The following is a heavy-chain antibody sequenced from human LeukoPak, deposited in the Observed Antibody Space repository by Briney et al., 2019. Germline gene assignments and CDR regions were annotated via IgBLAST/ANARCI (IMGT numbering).Heavy chain of an antibody. D-gene: IGHD6-13*01. J-gene: IGHJ6*02. CDR1: GFIFSSYS. CDR3: AKAASSSWPSYYYGMDV. Sequence: GGSLRLSCAASGFIFSSYSMSWVRQAPGMGLEWVSIITGSGGNTYYADSVKGRFTISKDNSKNTVYLQMSSLRVDDTAVYYCAKAASSSWPSYYYGMDVWGQGTTVTVSS. V-gene: IGHV3-23*01. CDR2: ITGSGGNT.